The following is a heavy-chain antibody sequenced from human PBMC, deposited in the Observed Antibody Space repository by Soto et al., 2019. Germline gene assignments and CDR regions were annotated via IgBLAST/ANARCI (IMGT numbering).Heavy chain of an antibody. CDR2: INHSGSI. D-gene: IGHD1-26*01. Sequence: QVQLQQWGAGLLKPSETLSLTCAVYGGSFSGHYWSWIRQPPGKGLEWIGEINHSGSINYNPSLKSRVTISVDMSKNQFSLKLSSVTAADTAVYYCARGPPLGARDYWGQGTLVTVSS. V-gene: IGHV4-34*02. CDR3: ARGPPLGARDY. J-gene: IGHJ4*02. CDR1: GGSFSGHY.